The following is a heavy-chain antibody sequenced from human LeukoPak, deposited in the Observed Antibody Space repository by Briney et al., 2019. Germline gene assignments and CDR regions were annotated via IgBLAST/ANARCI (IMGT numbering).Heavy chain of an antibody. CDR3: ARASITIFGVVSPLDY. D-gene: IGHD3-3*01. CDR2: INPNSGGK. J-gene: IGHJ4*02. CDR1: GYTFTGYY. Sequence: ASVKVSCKASGYTFTGYYMHWVRQAPGQGLEWMGWINPNSGGKNNAQKFQGRVTMTRDTSISTAYMELSGLRSDDTAVYYCARASITIFGVVSPLDYWGQGTLVTVSS. V-gene: IGHV1-2*02.